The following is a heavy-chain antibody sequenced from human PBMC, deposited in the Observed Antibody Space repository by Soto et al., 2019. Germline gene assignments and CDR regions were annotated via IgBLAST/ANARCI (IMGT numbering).Heavy chain of an antibody. CDR3: AFGNLSYYFDY. CDR1: GFTFSGFG. Sequence: VGSLRLSCAASGFTFSGFGMHWVRQAPGKGLEWVAIIWYDGSDKYYADSVKGRFTISRDNSKNTLYLQMNSLRAEDTAVYHCAFGNLSYYFDYWGQGTPVTVSS. D-gene: IGHD3-16*01. V-gene: IGHV3-33*01. CDR2: IWYDGSDK. J-gene: IGHJ4*02.